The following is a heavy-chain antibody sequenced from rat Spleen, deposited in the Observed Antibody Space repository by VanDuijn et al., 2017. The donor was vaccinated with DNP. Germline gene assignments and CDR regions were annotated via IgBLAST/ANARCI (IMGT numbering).Heavy chain of an antibody. Sequence: EVQLVESGGGLVQPGRSLKLSCAVSGITFSDYAMAWVRQSPKKGLEWVATISNTGDNTYYSDSVRGRFSLSRDNAKSTLYLQVNSPRSEDTATYYCVRPHVPYYGYTFYFDSWGQGIMVTVSS. J-gene: IGHJ2*01. CDR3: VRPHVPYYGYTFYFDS. V-gene: IGHV5-22*01. D-gene: IGHD1-9*01. CDR2: ISNTGDNT. CDR1: GITFSDYA.